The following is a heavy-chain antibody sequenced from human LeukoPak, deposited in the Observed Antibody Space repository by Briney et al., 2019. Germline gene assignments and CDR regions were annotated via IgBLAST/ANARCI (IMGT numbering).Heavy chain of an antibody. Sequence: QPGGSLRLSCAASGFTFNSYWMTWVRQAPGKGLEWVADIKQDGSDKYYAGSVKGRFTISGDNAKNSLYLQMNSLRAEDTAVYFCARYNSAWKTDDYWGQGTLVTVSS. CDR2: IKQDGSDK. CDR1: GFTFNSYW. CDR3: ARYNSAWKTDDY. D-gene: IGHD6-19*01. V-gene: IGHV3-7*03. J-gene: IGHJ4*02.